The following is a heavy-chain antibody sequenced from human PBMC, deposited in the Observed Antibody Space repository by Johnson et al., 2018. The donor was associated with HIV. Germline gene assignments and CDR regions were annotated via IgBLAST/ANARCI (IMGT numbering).Heavy chain of an antibody. Sequence: QVQLVESGGGVVQPGKSLRLSCAASGFIFSNYPMHWVRQAPGKGLEWVAVISKDGANNYHADSVKDRFTISRDVSKNTVYLQMSSLKPEDTAVYYCTRDRIQIWSYVGTFDTWGPGALVTVSS. CDR3: TRDRIQIWSYVGTFDT. J-gene: IGHJ3*02. CDR1: GFIFSNYP. D-gene: IGHD5-18*01. CDR2: ISKDGANN. V-gene: IGHV3-30*04.